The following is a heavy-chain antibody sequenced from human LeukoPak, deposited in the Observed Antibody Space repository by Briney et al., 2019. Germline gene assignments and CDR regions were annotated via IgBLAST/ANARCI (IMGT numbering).Heavy chain of an antibody. D-gene: IGHD5-18*01. CDR1: GGSISSGGYY. J-gene: IGHJ6*02. V-gene: IGHV4-31*03. Sequence: SETLSLTCTVSGGSISSGGYYWSWIRQHPGKGLEWIGYIYYSGSTYYNPSLKSRVTISVDTSKNQFSLKLSSVTAADTAVYYCARPQYSYNYYGMDVWGQGTTVIVSS. CDR2: IYYSGST. CDR3: ARPQYSYNYYGMDV.